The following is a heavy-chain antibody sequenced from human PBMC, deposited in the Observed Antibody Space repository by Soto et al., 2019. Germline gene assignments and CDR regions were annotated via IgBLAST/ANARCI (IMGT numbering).Heavy chain of an antibody. CDR1: GFTFSSYS. Sequence: EVQLVESGGGLVKPGGSLRLSCAASGFTFSSYSMNWVRQAPGKGLEWVSSISSSSSSYIYYADSVKGRFTISRDNAKNSLYLQMNSLRAEDTAVYYCARDRPYGSGSYYEDYWGQGTLVTVSS. CDR2: ISSSSSSYI. V-gene: IGHV3-21*01. D-gene: IGHD3-10*01. J-gene: IGHJ4*02. CDR3: ARDRPYGSGSYYEDY.